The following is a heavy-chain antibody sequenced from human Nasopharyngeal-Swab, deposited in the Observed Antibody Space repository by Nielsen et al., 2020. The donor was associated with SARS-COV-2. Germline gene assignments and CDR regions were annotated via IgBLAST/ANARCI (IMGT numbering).Heavy chain of an antibody. CDR1: GYTFTSYS. J-gene: IGHJ4*02. CDR3: ARGYCSSTSCYVRGNYFDY. V-gene: IGHV1-46*01. D-gene: IGHD2-2*01. CDR2: INPSGGST. Sequence: ASVKVSCKASGYTFTSYSMHWVRQAPGQGLEWMGIINPSGGSTSYAQKFQGRVTMTRDTSTSTVYMELSSLRSEDTAVYYCARGYCSSTSCYVRGNYFDYWGQGTLVTVSS.